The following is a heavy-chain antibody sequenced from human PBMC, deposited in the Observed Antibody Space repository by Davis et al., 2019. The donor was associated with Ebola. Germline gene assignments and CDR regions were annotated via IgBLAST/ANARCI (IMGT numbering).Heavy chain of an antibody. V-gene: IGHV3-21*04. J-gene: IGHJ6*02. CDR2: ISSSSSYI. CDR3: ARLACTSSSCYTGNYYYYYGVDV. Sequence: PGGSLRLSCAASGLTFSSYSMNWVRQAPGKGLEWVSSISSSSSYIYYADSVKGRFTISRDNSKNTLYLQVNSLRAEDTALYYCARLACTSSSCYTGNYYYYYGVDVWGQGTTVTVSS. CDR1: GLTFSSYS. D-gene: IGHD2-2*02.